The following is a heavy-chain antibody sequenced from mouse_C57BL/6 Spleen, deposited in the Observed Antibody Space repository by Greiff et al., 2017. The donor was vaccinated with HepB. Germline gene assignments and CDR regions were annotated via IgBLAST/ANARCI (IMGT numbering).Heavy chain of an antibody. J-gene: IGHJ3*01. CDR2: IDPETGGT. V-gene: IGHV1-15*01. CDR1: GYTFTDYE. CDR3: TRGVAWFAY. Sequence: QVQLQQSGAELVRPGASVTLSCKASGYTFTDYELHWVKQTPVHGLEWIGAIDPETGGTAYNQKFKGKARLTADTSSSTAYMELRGLTSEDSAVYYCTRGVAWFAYWGQGTLVTVSA.